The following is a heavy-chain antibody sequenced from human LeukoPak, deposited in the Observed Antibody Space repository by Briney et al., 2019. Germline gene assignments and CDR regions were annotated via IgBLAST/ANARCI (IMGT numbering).Heavy chain of an antibody. Sequence: ASVKVSCKASGYTFTGYYMHWVRQAPGQGLEWMGWINPNSGGTNYAQKFQGRVTMNRDTSISTAYMELSRLRSDDTAVYYCARVWWLDYYFDYWGQGTLVTVSS. CDR1: GYTFTGYY. V-gene: IGHV1-2*02. CDR2: INPNSGGT. CDR3: ARVWWLDYYFDY. D-gene: IGHD6-19*01. J-gene: IGHJ4*02.